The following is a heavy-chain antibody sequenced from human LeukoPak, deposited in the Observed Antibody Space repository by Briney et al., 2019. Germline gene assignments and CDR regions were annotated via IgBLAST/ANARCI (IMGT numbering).Heavy chain of an antibody. Sequence: SETLSLTCTVSGGSISSGGYYWSWIRQHPGKGLEWIGYIYYSGSTYYNPSLKSRVTISVDTSKNQFSLQLSSVTAADTAVYYCARGDLGYCSSTSCYPSFDYWGQGTLVTVSS. CDR2: IYYSGST. CDR3: ARGDLGYCSSTSCYPSFDY. J-gene: IGHJ4*02. CDR1: GGSISSGGYY. D-gene: IGHD2-2*01. V-gene: IGHV4-31*03.